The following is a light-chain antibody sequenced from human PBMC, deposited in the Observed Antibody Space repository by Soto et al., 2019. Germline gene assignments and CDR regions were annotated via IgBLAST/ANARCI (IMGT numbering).Light chain of an antibody. CDR3: QQFNTYPG. CDR2: DAS. V-gene: IGKV1-13*02. Sequence: AIQLTQSPSSLSASVGDRVTIACRASQDISSALAWYQQKPGKAPKLLIYDASSLASGVPSRFTGSGSGTDFTLTISGLQPEDFATYYCQQFNTYPGFGGGTKVEIK. J-gene: IGKJ4*01. CDR1: QDISSA.